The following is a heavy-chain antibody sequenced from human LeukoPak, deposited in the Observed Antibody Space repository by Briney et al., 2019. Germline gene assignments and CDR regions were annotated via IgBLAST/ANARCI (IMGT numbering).Heavy chain of an antibody. V-gene: IGHV4-30-2*01. CDR2: INHSGST. J-gene: IGHJ5*02. D-gene: IGHD3-3*01. Sequence: SQTLSLTCAVSGGSISSGGYYWSWIRQPPGKGLEWIGEINHSGSTNYNPSLKSRVTISVDTSKNQFSLKLSSVTAADTAVYYCARVTPYDFWSGYRQYWFDPWGQGTLVTVSS. CDR3: ARVTPYDFWSGYRQYWFDP. CDR1: GGSISSGGYY.